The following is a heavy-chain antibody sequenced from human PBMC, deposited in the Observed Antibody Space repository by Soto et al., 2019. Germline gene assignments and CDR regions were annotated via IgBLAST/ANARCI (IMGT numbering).Heavy chain of an antibody. CDR1: RFDFSSYE. CDR2: VSLTGDRT. J-gene: IGHJ4*02. Sequence: EVQLLESGGGLVQPGGSLRLSCVASRFDFSSYEMSWVRQAAGKGLEWVSRVSLTGDRTNHAGSVKGRFTVSRDIFKNALYLEMDSLRHDDTAIYYCARGGGYCTPTSCAIDSWGRGTPVTVSS. D-gene: IGHD2-8*01. V-gene: IGHV3-23*01. CDR3: ARGGGYCTPTSCAIDS.